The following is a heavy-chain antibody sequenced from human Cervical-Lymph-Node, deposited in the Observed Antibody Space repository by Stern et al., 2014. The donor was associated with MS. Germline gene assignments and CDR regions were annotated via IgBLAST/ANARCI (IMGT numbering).Heavy chain of an antibody. J-gene: IGHJ4*02. CDR2: IYPGDSET. Sequence: EVQLVQSGAEVKMPGESLKISCKGSGYSFTDFWIGWVRQMSGKGLEWMGIIYPGDSETRYSPAFQGQVTISADKSINTAYLQWTSLKASDAAMYYCARQSSGLTNSDSWGQGTLVTVSS. V-gene: IGHV5-51*01. CDR1: GYSFTDFW. D-gene: IGHD1-14*01. CDR3: ARQSSGLTNSDS.